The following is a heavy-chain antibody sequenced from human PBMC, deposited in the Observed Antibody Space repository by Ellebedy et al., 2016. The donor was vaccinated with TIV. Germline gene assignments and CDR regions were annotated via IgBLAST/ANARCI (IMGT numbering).Heavy chain of an antibody. Sequence: GGSLRLSXAASGFTFSSYGMHWVRRTPGKGLEWVAVISYDGNNKYYADSVKGRFTISRDISKNTLFLQMNSLRAEDTAVYYCAKDGPDYYTSGSYMYYFDYWGQGTLVTVSS. CDR1: GFTFSSYG. CDR2: ISYDGNNK. V-gene: IGHV3-30*18. CDR3: AKDGPDYYTSGSYMYYFDY. J-gene: IGHJ4*02. D-gene: IGHD3-10*01.